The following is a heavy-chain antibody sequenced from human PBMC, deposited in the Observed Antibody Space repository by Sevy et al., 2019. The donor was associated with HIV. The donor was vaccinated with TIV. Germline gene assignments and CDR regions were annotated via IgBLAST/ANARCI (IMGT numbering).Heavy chain of an antibody. CDR3: AKDGILWFGEFPFDY. CDR2: ISGSGGST. J-gene: IGHJ4*02. CDR1: GFTFSSYA. Sequence: GGSLRLSCAASGFTFSSYAMSWVRQAPGKGLEWVSAISGSGGSTYYADSVKGRFTISRDNSKNTLYLQMNSLRAEDTVVYYCAKDGILWFGEFPFDYWGQGTLVTVSS. V-gene: IGHV3-23*01. D-gene: IGHD3-10*01.